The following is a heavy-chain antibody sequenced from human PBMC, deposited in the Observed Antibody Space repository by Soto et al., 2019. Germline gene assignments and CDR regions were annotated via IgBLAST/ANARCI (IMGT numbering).Heavy chain of an antibody. CDR3: ARVRKGWLGHYFHY. Sequence: QVQLQESGPGLVKPSQTLSLTCTVSGGSISSGGYYWSWIRQHPGKGLEWIGYIYYSGSTYYNPSLTSRVTISAHTSKNQFSLKLSSVTAADTAVYYCARVRKGWLGHYFHYWGQGTLVTVSS. D-gene: IGHD3-10*01. V-gene: IGHV4-31*03. CDR2: IYYSGST. J-gene: IGHJ4*02. CDR1: GGSISSGGYY.